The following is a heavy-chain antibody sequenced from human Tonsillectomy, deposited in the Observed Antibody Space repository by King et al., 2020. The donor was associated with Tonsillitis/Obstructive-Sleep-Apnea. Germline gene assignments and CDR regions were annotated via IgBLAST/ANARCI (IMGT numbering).Heavy chain of an antibody. J-gene: IGHJ4*01. CDR2: IRSEAYGGTK. V-gene: IGHV3-49*05. CDR1: GFTFGNYG. Sequence: VQLVESGGGLVKPGRSLRLSCTASGFTFGNYGMSWFRQAPGRGLEWVGFIRSEAYGGTKEYAASVKGRFTISRDDSQSIAYLQMNSLETEDTAVYYCTKEEDYALDWGHGTRVTVSS. CDR3: TKEEDYALD. D-gene: IGHD4-17*01.